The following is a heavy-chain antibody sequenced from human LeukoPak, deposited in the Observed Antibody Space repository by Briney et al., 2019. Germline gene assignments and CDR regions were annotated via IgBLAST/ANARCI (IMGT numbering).Heavy chain of an antibody. D-gene: IGHD3-22*01. V-gene: IGHV4-39*01. Sequence: SETLSLTCTVSGGSISSSSYYWGWIRQPPGKRLEWIGSIYYSGSTSYNPSLKSRVTISVDTSKHQFSLKLSSVTAADTAVYYCATHDSSRYYCFFYWGQGTLVTVSS. CDR3: ATHDSSRYYCFFY. CDR1: GGSISSSSYY. J-gene: IGHJ4*02. CDR2: IYYSGST.